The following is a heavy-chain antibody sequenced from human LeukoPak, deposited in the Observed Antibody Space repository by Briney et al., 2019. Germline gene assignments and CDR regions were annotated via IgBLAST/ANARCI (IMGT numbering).Heavy chain of an antibody. Sequence: ASVKVSCKASGYTFTSYDINWVRQATGQGLEWMGWISAYNGNTDYAQKLQGRVTMTTDTSTSTAYMELRSLRSEDTAVYYCARGPSSSWDKMYKWFDPWGQGTLVTVSS. V-gene: IGHV1-18*01. CDR2: ISAYNGNT. CDR1: GYTFTSYD. CDR3: ARGPSSSWDKMYKWFDP. D-gene: IGHD6-13*01. J-gene: IGHJ5*02.